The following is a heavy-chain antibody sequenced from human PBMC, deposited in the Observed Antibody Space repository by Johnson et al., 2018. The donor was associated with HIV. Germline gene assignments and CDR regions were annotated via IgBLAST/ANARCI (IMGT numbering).Heavy chain of an antibody. CDR2: IFSGGST. CDR3: AKACRDGYTCDAFDI. J-gene: IGHJ3*02. CDR1: GISVSGYY. V-gene: IGHV3-66*01. Sequence: VQLVESGGGLVQPGGSLRLSCAASGISVSGYYMTWVRQAPGKGLEWVSVIFSGGSTYYAGLVKGRFTISRDNSKNTLYLQMNSLRAEDTAVYYCAKACRDGYTCDAFDIWGQGTMVTVSS. D-gene: IGHD5-24*01.